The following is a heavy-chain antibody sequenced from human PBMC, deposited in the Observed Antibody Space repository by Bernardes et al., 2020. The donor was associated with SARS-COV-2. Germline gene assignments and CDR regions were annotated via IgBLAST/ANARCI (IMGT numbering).Heavy chain of an antibody. CDR1: GYTFPDYY. V-gene: IGHV1-2*04. D-gene: IGHD6-13*01. CDR3: ARDSGYTSSGRSVDV. J-gene: IGHJ6*02. CDR2: INPNSGDT. Sequence: ASVKVSCKASGYTFPDYYIHWVRQAPGHWLEWMGWINPNSGDTNYAQNFQGWVTMTRDTSVRTVYLELSRLKSDDTAVYYCARDSGYTSSGRSVDVWGQGTTVTVSS.